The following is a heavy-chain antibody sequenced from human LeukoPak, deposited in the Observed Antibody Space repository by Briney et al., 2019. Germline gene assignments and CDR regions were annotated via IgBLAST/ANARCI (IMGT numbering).Heavy chain of an antibody. Sequence: GGSLRLSCAASGFTFSSYWMHWVRQAPGKGLVWVSRINSDGSSTSYADSVKGRFTISRDNAKNTLYLQMNSLRAEDTAVYYCARYRRSSPGSGWYNGYYYGMDVWGQGTTVTVSS. D-gene: IGHD6-19*01. CDR2: INSDGSST. CDR1: GFTFSSYW. CDR3: ARYRRSSPGSGWYNGYYYGMDV. V-gene: IGHV3-74*01. J-gene: IGHJ6*02.